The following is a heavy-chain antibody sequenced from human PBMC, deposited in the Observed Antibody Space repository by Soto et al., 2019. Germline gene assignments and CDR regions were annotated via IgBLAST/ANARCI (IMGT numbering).Heavy chain of an antibody. CDR2: FDPEDGET. J-gene: IGHJ4*02. Sequence: ASVKVSCKVSGYTLTELSMHGVGQSPGKGLDWMGGFDPEDGETIYAQKFQGRVTMTEDTSTDTAYMELSSLRSEDTAVYYCATGGYSYGYGTFDYWGQGTLVTVSS. V-gene: IGHV1-24*01. CDR1: GYTLTELS. CDR3: ATGGYSYGYGTFDY. D-gene: IGHD5-18*01.